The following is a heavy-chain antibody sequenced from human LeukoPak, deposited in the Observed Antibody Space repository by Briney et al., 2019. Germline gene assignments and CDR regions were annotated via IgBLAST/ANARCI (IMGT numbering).Heavy chain of an antibody. Sequence: SETLSLTCAVYGGSFSGYYWSWIRQPPGKGLEWIGEINHSGSTNYNPSLKSRVTISVDTSKNQFSLKLSSVTAADTAVYYCARVGYSSSYYWGIDYWGQGTLATVSS. CDR3: ARVGYSSSYYWGIDY. CDR1: GGSFSGYY. V-gene: IGHV4-34*01. CDR2: INHSGST. D-gene: IGHD6-6*01. J-gene: IGHJ4*02.